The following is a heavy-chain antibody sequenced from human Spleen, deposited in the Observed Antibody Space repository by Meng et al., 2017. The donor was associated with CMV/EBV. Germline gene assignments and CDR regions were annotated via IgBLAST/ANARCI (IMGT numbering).Heavy chain of an antibody. J-gene: IGHJ4*02. CDR2: IYYTGST. V-gene: IGHV4-61*01. CDR1: GGSISSNSYY. CDR3: ARDRSSHLDY. D-gene: IGHD6-13*01. Sequence: GSLRLSCTVSGGSISSNSYYWSWIRQPPGKGPEWIGYIYYTGSTDYNPSLKSRVTISVDTSKNQFSLKLNSVTAADTAVYYCARDRSSHLDYWGQGTLVTVSS.